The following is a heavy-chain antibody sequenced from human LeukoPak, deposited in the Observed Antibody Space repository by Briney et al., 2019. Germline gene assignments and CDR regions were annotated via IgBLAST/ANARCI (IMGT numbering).Heavy chain of an antibody. Sequence: SETLSLTCTVSGGSISTYYWSWIRQTPGKGLEWIGYIHYSGSTNYNPSLNSRVTISVDTSKNQFSLKVNSVTAADAAVYYCARGTHSSSPIPLDYWGQGTLVTVSS. D-gene: IGHD6-6*01. V-gene: IGHV4-59*01. CDR2: IHYSGST. CDR1: GGSISTYY. J-gene: IGHJ4*02. CDR3: ARGTHSSSPIPLDY.